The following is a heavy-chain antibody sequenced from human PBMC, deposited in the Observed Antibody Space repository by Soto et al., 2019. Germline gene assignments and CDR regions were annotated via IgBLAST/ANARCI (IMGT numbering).Heavy chain of an antibody. V-gene: IGHV4-31*03. CDR2: IYHSGTA. CDR1: GDYITSGRSY. Sequence: SETLSLTCSVSGDYITSGRSYWAWIRQHPGKGLEWVGYIYHSGTAYYNPSLTSRVSLSVDTSTNQFSLRLTSVTAADTAVYFCARVRAPTGDDAFDIWGRGTMVTVSS. J-gene: IGHJ3*02. CDR3: ARVRAPTGDDAFDI. D-gene: IGHD1-1*01.